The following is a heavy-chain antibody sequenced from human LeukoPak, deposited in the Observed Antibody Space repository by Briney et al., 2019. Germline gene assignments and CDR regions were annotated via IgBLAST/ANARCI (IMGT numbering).Heavy chain of an antibody. CDR1: GGSISSGGYS. D-gene: IGHD3-22*01. Sequence: SETLSLTCAVSGGSISSGGYSWSWIRQPPGKGLEWIGYMYHSGTTHYNPSLKSRVTISVDRSKNQFSLKLSSVTAADTAVYYCVRGYYYDSSGYWVRAFDIWGQGTMVTVSS. V-gene: IGHV4-30-2*01. CDR3: VRGYYYDSSGYWVRAFDI. CDR2: MYHSGTT. J-gene: IGHJ3*02.